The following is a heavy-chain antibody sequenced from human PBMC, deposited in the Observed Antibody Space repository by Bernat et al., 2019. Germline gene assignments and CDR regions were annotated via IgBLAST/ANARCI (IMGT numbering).Heavy chain of an antibody. CDR2: ISGSGGST. D-gene: IGHD2-2*01. J-gene: IGHJ4*02. CDR1: GFTFSSYA. CDR3: AKEQYSCSGTSCSFSDY. Sequence: EVQLLESGGGLVQPGGSLRLSCAASGFTFSSYAMSWVRQAPGKGLEWVSAISGSGGSTYYADSVKGRFTISRDNSKNTLYLQMNSLRAEDTAVYYCAKEQYSCSGTSCSFSDYWGQGTLVTVSS. V-gene: IGHV3-23*01.